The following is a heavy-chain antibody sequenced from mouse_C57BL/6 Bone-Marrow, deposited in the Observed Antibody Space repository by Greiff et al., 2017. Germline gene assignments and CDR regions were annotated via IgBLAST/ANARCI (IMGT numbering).Heavy chain of an antibody. D-gene: IGHD1-1*01. Sequence: QVQLQQSGAELARPGASVKMSCKASGYTFTSYTMHWVKQRPGQGLEWIGYINPSSGYTKYNQKFKDKATLTADKSSSTAYMQLSSLTSEDSAVYYCARTYYYGSSPDYWGQGTTLTVAS. V-gene: IGHV1-4*01. CDR3: ARTYYYGSSPDY. CDR1: GYTFTSYT. CDR2: INPSSGYT. J-gene: IGHJ2*01.